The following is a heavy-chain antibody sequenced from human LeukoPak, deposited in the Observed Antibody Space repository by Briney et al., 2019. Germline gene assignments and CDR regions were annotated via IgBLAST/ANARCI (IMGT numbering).Heavy chain of an antibody. CDR1: GFTVSSNY. D-gene: IGHD5-18*01. CDR3: AKERWNTATNRLFDY. V-gene: IGHV3-23*01. Sequence: GGALRLSCAASGFTVSSNYMSWVRQAPGKGLQWVSVISGNGGSTFYADSVKGRFTVYRDNSKNTLYLEMNSLRAEDTAVYYCAKERWNTATNRLFDYWGQGTLVTVSS. CDR2: ISGNGGST. J-gene: IGHJ4*02.